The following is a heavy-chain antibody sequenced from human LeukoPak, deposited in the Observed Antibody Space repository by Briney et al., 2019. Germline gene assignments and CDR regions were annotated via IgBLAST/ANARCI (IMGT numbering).Heavy chain of an antibody. V-gene: IGHV1-18*01. D-gene: IGHD2-15*01. CDR2: ISAYNGNT. Sequence: ASVKVSCKASGYTFTSYGISWVRQAPGQGLEWMGWISAYNGNTNYTQKLQGRVTMTTDTSTRTAYVELRSLRSDDTAVYYCARRPLCSGGSCYSDYWGQGTLVTVSS. J-gene: IGHJ4*02. CDR1: GYTFTSYG. CDR3: ARRPLCSGGSCYSDY.